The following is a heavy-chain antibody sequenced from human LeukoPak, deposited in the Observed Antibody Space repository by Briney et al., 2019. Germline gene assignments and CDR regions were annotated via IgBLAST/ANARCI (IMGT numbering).Heavy chain of an antibody. CDR2: INPNGGST. Sequence: ASVKVSCKASGYTFTSYYMHWVRQAPGQGLEGMGIINPNGGSTSYAQKFQGRVTMTRDTSTSTVYMELSSLRSEDTAVYYCASAGYSSGWHIDYWGQGTLVTVSS. D-gene: IGHD6-19*01. J-gene: IGHJ4*02. CDR1: GYTFTSYY. CDR3: ASAGYSSGWHIDY. V-gene: IGHV1-46*01.